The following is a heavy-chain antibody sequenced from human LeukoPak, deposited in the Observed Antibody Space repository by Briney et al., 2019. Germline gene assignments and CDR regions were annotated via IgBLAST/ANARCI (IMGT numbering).Heavy chain of an antibody. CDR2: IDDSGNT. CDR3: ARSDYHGSGGHTVFDAFDI. V-gene: IGHV4-59*02. D-gene: IGHD3-10*01. Sequence: SETLSLTCTVSGGSVSSYFWSWIRRPPGKGLEWIGYIDDSGNTNYNPSFKSQVSISIDKSKNQFSLKLSSVTAADTAMYYCARSDYHGSGGHTVFDAFDIWGQGTRVTVSS. J-gene: IGHJ3*02. CDR1: GGSVSSYF.